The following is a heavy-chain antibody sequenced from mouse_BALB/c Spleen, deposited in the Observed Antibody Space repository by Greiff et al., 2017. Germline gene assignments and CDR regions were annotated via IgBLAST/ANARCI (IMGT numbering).Heavy chain of an antibody. Sequence: DVQLVESGGGLVKPGGSLKLSCAASGFTFSSYTMSWVRQTPEKRLEWVATISSGGSYTYYPDSVKGRFTISRDNAKNTLYLQMSSLKSEDTAMYYCTRDDYRYDGSWFAYWGQGTLVTVSA. V-gene: IGHV5-6-4*01. J-gene: IGHJ3*01. CDR3: TRDDYRYDGSWFAY. CDR2: ISSGGSYT. CDR1: GFTFSSYT. D-gene: IGHD2-14*01.